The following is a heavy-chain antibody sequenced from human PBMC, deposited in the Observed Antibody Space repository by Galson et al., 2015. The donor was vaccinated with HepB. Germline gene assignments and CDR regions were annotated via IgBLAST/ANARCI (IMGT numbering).Heavy chain of an antibody. CDR2: INAGNGNT. CDR3: ARAKIEYYDFWSGYYSDNWFDP. CDR1: GSTFTSYA. Sequence: SVKVSCKASGSTFTSYAMHWVRQAPGQRLEWMGWINAGNGNTKYSQKFQGRVTITRDTSASTAYMELSSLRSEDTAVYYCARAKIEYYDFWSGYYSDNWFDPWGQGTLVTVSS. D-gene: IGHD3-3*01. J-gene: IGHJ5*02. V-gene: IGHV1-3*01.